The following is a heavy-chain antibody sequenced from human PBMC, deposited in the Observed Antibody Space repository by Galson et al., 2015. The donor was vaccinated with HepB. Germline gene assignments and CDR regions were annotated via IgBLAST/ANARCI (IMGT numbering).Heavy chain of an antibody. CDR1: GYTFNSYG. CDR2: ISADKRTI. CDR3: ARGSTGGY. Sequence: SVKVSCKASGYTFNSYGITWVRQAPGQGLEWLGWISADKRTIKYAQKVQGRITMTTETSTRTAYMELRSLRSDDTAVYFCARGSTGGYWGRGTLVTVSS. V-gene: IGHV1-18*01. D-gene: IGHD3-16*01. J-gene: IGHJ4*02.